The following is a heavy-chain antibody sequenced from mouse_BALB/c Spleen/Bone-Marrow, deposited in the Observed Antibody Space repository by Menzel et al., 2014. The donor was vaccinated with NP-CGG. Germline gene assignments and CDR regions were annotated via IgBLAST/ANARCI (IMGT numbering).Heavy chain of an antibody. D-gene: IGHD2-3*01. CDR1: GFDFSRYW. V-gene: IGHV4-1*02. J-gene: IGHJ3*01. Sequence: VQGVESGGGLVHPGGSLKLSCAASGFDFSRYWMSWVRQAPGKGLQWIGEINPESNTINYSPSLKDKFIISRDNAKNTLYLQMSKVKSEDAALYCCARLGYYGWFAYWGQGTLVTVSA. CDR3: ARLGYYGWFAY. CDR2: INPESNTI.